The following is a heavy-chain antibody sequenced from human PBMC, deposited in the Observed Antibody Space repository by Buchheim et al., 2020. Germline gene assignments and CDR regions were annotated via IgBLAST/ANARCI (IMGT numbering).Heavy chain of an antibody. V-gene: IGHV3-48*03. Sequence: EVQLVESGGGLVQPGGSLRLSCAVSGFTFSSYEMNWVRQAPGKGLEWVSYISSSGSTIYYADSVKGRFTISRDNAKNSLYLQMNSLRAEDTAVYYCARDLVVQGVIDYYYYGMDVWGQGTT. CDR3: ARDLVVQGVIDYYYYGMDV. CDR2: ISSSGSTI. CDR1: GFTFSSYE. D-gene: IGHD3-10*01. J-gene: IGHJ6*02.